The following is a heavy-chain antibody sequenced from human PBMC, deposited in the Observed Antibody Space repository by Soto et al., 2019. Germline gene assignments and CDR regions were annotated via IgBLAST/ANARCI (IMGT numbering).Heavy chain of an antibody. CDR3: AKGSGGGSYYFDY. Sequence: GGSLRLSCAASGFTFSSYAMSWVRQAPGKGLEWVSAISGSGSSTYYADSVKGRLTISRDNSKNTLYLQMNSLRAEDTAVYYCAKGSGGGSYYFDYWGQGTLVTVSS. V-gene: IGHV3-23*01. CDR2: ISGSGSST. CDR1: GFTFSSYA. D-gene: IGHD1-26*01. J-gene: IGHJ4*02.